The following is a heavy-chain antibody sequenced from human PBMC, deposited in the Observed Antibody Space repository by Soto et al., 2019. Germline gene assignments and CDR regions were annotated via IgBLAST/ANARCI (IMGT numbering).Heavy chain of an antibody. CDR1: GFTFSSYW. V-gene: IGHV3-74*01. D-gene: IGHD3-22*01. CDR3: ARSSPFKEPYYYDPPPYGMDV. J-gene: IGHJ6*02. Sequence: GGSLRLSCAASGFTFSSYWMHWVRQAPGKGLVWVSRINSDGSSTSYADSVKGRFTISRDNAKNTLYLQMNSLRAEDTAVYYCARSSPFKEPYYYDPPPYGMDVWGQGTTVTVSS. CDR2: INSDGSST.